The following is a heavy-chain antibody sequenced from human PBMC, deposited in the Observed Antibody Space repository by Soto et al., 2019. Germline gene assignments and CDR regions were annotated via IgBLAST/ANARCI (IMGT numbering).Heavy chain of an antibody. CDR1: GG. D-gene: IGHD3-3*01. CDR3: AIGYAFWSGYCPLHRYHFYYTDL. CDR2: IIPPPGLA. V-gene: IGHV1-69*02. J-gene: IGHJ6*03. Sequence: QVQLVQSGAEVKKPGSSVKVSCKASGGWVRQAPGQGLEWMGRIIPPPGLAEHAQNFRGRVTSTADKCTSTAYMELSRLRSEDTAVHKSAIGYAFWSGYCPLHRYHFYYTDLWVKRDHGHRLL.